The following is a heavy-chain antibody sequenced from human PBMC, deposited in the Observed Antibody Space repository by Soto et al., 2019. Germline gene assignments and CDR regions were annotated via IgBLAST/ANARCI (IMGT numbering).Heavy chain of an antibody. J-gene: IGHJ6*02. CDR3: AAELGFGKLSVV. V-gene: IGHV1-69*01. Sequence: QVQVVQSGVEVRRPGSSVKVYCKASGDPFKNCVISWVRQAPGQGLEWMGGIIPLFGTTDFAQRFQGRLTSTTDESTTTAYMELSRLRSEDTATYYCAAELGFGKLSVVWGQGTTVIVSS. CDR1: GDPFKNCV. D-gene: IGHD3-10*01. CDR2: IIPLFGTT.